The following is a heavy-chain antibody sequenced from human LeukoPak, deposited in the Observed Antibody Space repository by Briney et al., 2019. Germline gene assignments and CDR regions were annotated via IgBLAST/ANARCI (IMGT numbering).Heavy chain of an antibody. Sequence: GGSLRLSCAASGFTFSSYAMSWVRQAPGKGVEWVSVISGSGGSTYYTDSVKGRFTISRDNSQNTLYLQMNSLRAEDTAVYYCAKDGRTYGSGSKYFDYWGQGTLVTVSS. D-gene: IGHD3-10*01. CDR1: GFTFSSYA. V-gene: IGHV3-23*01. CDR2: ISGSGGST. CDR3: AKDGRTYGSGSKYFDY. J-gene: IGHJ4*02.